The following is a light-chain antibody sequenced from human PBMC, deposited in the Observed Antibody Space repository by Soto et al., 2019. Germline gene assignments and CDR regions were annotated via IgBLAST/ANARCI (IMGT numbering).Light chain of an antibody. CDR1: ESVGSTY. Sequence: EIGLTQSPGTLSLSPGDRATLSCRASESVGSTYVAWYQQKPGQAPRLLIYAASTRATGISDRFSGSGSGTDFTLVISRLDPDDSAVYFCQHYSSQTFGQGTKVDIK. CDR3: QHYSSQT. V-gene: IGKV3-20*01. CDR2: AAS. J-gene: IGKJ1*01.